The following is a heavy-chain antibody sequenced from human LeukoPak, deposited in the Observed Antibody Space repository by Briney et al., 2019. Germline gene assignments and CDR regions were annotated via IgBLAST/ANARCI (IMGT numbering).Heavy chain of an antibody. V-gene: IGHV3-21*01. J-gene: IGHJ4*02. CDR2: ISSGSSYI. D-gene: IGHD3-22*01. Sequence: GGSLRLSCAASGFTFSSYSMNWVRQAPGKGLEWVSSISSGSSYIYYADSVKGRFTISRDNAKNSLYLQMNSLRAEDTAVYYCASSNYYDSSGPWYYFDYWGQGTLVTVSS. CDR3: ASSNYYDSSGPWYYFDY. CDR1: GFTFSSYS.